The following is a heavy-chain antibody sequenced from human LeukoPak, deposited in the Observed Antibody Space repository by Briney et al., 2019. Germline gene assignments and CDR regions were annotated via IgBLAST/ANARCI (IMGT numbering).Heavy chain of an antibody. CDR2: INHSGGT. D-gene: IGHD3-3*01. J-gene: IGHJ5*02. Sequence: SETLSLTCAVYGGSFSGYYWSWIRQPPGKGLEWIGEINHSGGTNYNPSLKSRVTISVDTSKNQFSLKLSSVTAADTAVYYCARGKNYDFWSAVKRESYNWFDPWGQGTLVTVSS. CDR3: ARGKNYDFWSAVKRESYNWFDP. CDR1: GGSFSGYY. V-gene: IGHV4-34*01.